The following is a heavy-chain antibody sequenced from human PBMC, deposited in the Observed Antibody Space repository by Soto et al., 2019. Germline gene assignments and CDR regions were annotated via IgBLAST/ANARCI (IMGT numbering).Heavy chain of an antibody. CDR3: AKGRSEVVPAALNY. Sequence: EVQLLESGGGLVQPGGYLRLSCEASGFTFSSYAMSWVRQAPGKGLEWVSGISGSGGNTYYAAFVKGRFTISRDNSKNTLYLQMNSLRAEDTAVYYCAKGRSEVVPAALNYWGQGTLVTVSS. CDR2: ISGSGGNT. D-gene: IGHD2-2*01. J-gene: IGHJ4*02. V-gene: IGHV3-23*01. CDR1: GFTFSSYA.